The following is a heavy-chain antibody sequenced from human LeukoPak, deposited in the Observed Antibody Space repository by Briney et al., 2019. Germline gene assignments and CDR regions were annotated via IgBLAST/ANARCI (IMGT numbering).Heavy chain of an antibody. J-gene: IGHJ4*02. D-gene: IGHD3/OR15-3a*01. CDR3: AKDKDIGGVLDSPTFDS. V-gene: IGHV3-9*03. CDR1: EFTFSDYA. Sequence: PGRSLRLSCVASEFTFSDYAMHWVRQTPKKGLEWVSGISWNGGRIGYADSVKGRFTISRDTGKNSLYLQMNSLRTEDMGLYYCAKDKDIGGVLDSPTFDSWGQGTLVTVSS. CDR2: ISWNGGRI.